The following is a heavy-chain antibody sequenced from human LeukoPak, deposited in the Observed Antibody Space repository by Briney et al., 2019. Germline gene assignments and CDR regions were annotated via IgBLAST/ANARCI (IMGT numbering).Heavy chain of an antibody. J-gene: IGHJ4*02. Sequence: ASVKVSCKASGHTFTSYDINWVRQATGQGLEWMGWMNPNSGNTGYAQKFQGRVTMTRNTSISTAYMELSSLRSEDTAVYYCARGAVERAVWSDYWGQGTLVTVSS. D-gene: IGHD3-3*01. CDR2: MNPNSGNT. CDR3: ARGAVERAVWSDY. V-gene: IGHV1-8*01. CDR1: GHTFTSYD.